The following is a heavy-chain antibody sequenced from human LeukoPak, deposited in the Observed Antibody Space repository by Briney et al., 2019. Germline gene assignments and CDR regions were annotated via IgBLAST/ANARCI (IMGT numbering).Heavy chain of an antibody. CDR2: INHSGST. D-gene: IGHD2-15*01. CDR1: GGSFSGYY. V-gene: IGHV4-34*01. CDR3: ARGPLVVVVAATLQFDP. J-gene: IGHJ5*02. Sequence: SETLSLTCAVYGGSFSGYYWSWIRRPPGKGLEWIGEINHSGSTNYNPSLKSRVTISVDTSKNQFSLKLSSVTAADTAVYYCARGPLVVVVAATLQFDPWGQGTLVTVSS.